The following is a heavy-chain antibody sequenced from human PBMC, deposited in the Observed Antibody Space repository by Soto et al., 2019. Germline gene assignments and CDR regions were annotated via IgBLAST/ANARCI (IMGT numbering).Heavy chain of an antibody. CDR3: VREVCVFDGCFSRGWFDP. D-gene: IGHD3-10*01. V-gene: IGHV3-74*01. Sequence: LVQSGGGSVQPGGSLRLSCVGSGFTFRPYWMHWVRQRPGKGLEWVSLINHDGATAIYADPVRGRFSISRDNARSTVYLQMNSLTAEDTAIYYCVREVCVFDGCFSRGWFDPWGQGTLVTVSS. J-gene: IGHJ5*02. CDR1: GFTFRPYW. CDR2: INHDGATA.